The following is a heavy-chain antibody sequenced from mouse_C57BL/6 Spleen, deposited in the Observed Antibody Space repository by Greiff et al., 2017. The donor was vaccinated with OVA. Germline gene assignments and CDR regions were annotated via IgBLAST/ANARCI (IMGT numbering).Heavy chain of an antibody. V-gene: IGHV14-1*01. CDR2: IDPEDGDT. Sequence: VQLQQSGAELVRPGASVKLSCTASGFNIKDYYMHWVKQRPEQGLEWIGRIDPEDGDTEYAPKFQGKATMTADTSSNTAYLQLSSLTSEDTAVYYCTTLYYGSHAMDYWGQGTSVTVAS. CDR3: TTLYYGSHAMDY. J-gene: IGHJ4*01. CDR1: GFNIKDYY. D-gene: IGHD1-1*01.